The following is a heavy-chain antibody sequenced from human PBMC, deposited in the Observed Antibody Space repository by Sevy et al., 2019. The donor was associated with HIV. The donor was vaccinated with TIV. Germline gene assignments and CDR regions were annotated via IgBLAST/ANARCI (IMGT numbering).Heavy chain of an antibody. D-gene: IGHD6-19*01. Sequence: GGSLRLSCAASGFPLRKYSMNWVRQAPGKGLEWVSLISRNSTYIYYSDSVKGRFTISRDNAENSLFLQTNSLGAEDTAVYYCVSDSSGQSWGQGTLVTVSS. V-gene: IGHV3-21*01. CDR3: VSDSSGQS. CDR1: GFPLRKYS. CDR2: ISRNSTYI. J-gene: IGHJ4*02.